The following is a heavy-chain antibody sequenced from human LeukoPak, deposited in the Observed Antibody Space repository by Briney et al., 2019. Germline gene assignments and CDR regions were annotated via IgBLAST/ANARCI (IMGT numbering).Heavy chain of an antibody. V-gene: IGHV3-7*01. D-gene: IGHD6-13*01. Sequence: GGSLRLSCAASGFTFSSHWMTWVRQAPGKGLEWVANIKLDVSETLYVDSVRGRFTISRDNAKNSLFLQMNSLRAEDTAVYYCATYSSSWFNYYFDYWGQGTLVTVFS. J-gene: IGHJ4*02. CDR1: GFTFSSHW. CDR2: IKLDVSET. CDR3: ATYSSSWFNYYFDY.